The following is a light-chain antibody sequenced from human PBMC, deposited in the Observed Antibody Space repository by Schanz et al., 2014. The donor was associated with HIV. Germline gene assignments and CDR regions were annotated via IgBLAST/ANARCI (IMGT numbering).Light chain of an antibody. CDR2: DFS. CDR1: SSDIGGSDY. V-gene: IGLV2-14*03. J-gene: IGLJ1*01. CDR3: CSLAASLTRV. Sequence: QSALTQPASVSGSPGQSITISCSGTSSDIGGSDYVSWYQQHPGKAPKLMIYDFSDRPSGISSRFSGSKSGNTASLTISGLQAEDEADYFCCSLAASLTRVFGTGTKLTVL.